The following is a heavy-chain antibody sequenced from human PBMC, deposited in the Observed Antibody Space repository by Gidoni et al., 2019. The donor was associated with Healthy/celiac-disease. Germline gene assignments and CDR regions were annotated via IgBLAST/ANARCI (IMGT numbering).Heavy chain of an antibody. V-gene: IGHV4-39*01. CDR3: ASSRVQLWPPHVDY. J-gene: IGHJ4*02. CDR2: IYYSGST. D-gene: IGHD5-18*01. Sequence: QLQLQESGPGLVKPSETLSLTCTVSGGSIRSSSYYWGWIRQPPGKGLEWIGSIYYSGSTYYNPSLKSRVTISVDTSKNQFSLKLSSVTAADTAVYYCASSRVQLWPPHVDYWGQGTLVTVSS. CDR1: GGSIRSSSYY.